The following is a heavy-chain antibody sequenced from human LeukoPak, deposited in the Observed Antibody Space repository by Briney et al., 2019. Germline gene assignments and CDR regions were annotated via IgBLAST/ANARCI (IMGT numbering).Heavy chain of an antibody. CDR2: ISVGGAN. D-gene: IGHD6-13*01. V-gene: IGHV4-59*01. CDR3: ARDSGGSSWYGTYYYYYMDV. Sequence: SETLSLTCTVSGGSISTFYWNWIRQSPGKGLEWIGYISVGGANNYNPSPKSRVSISVDTSKNQFSLKLSSVTAADTAVYYCARDSGGSSWYGTYYYYYMDVWGKGTTVTISS. CDR1: GGSISTFY. J-gene: IGHJ6*03.